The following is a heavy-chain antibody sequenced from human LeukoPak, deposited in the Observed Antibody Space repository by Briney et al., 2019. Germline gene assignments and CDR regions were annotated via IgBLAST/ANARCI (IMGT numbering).Heavy chain of an antibody. CDR3: ARLNIAVAGTGPGDY. J-gene: IGHJ4*02. V-gene: IGHV4-34*01. Sequence: SETLSLTCAVYGGSFSGYYRSWIRQPPGKGLEWIGEINHSGSTNYNPSLKSRVTISVDTSKNQFSLKLSSVTAADTAVYYCARLNIAVAGTGPGDYWGQGTLVTVSS. CDR1: GGSFSGYY. CDR2: INHSGST. D-gene: IGHD6-19*01.